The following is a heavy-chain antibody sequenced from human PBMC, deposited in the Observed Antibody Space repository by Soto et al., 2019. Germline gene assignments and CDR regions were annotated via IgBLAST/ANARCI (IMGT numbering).Heavy chain of an antibody. J-gene: IGHJ3*02. CDR3: AKDRRRVYCSSTSCPISGSAFDI. V-gene: IGHV3-23*01. D-gene: IGHD2-2*01. Sequence: EVQLLESGGGLVQPGGSLRLSCAASGFTFSSYAMSWVRQAPGKGLEWVSAISGSGGSTYYADSVKGRFTISRDNSKNTLYLQMNSLRAEDTSVYYCAKDRRRVYCSSTSCPISGSAFDIWGQGTMVTVSS. CDR2: ISGSGGST. CDR1: GFTFSSYA.